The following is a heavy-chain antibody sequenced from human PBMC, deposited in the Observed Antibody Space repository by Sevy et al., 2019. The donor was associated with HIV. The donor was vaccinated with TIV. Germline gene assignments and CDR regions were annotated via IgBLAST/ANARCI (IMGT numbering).Heavy chain of an antibody. CDR2: ISGSGRFT. CDR3: AKGFCSGATCPRDYYDYGMDV. CDR1: EFTFSSYA. J-gene: IGHJ6*02. V-gene: IGHV3-23*01. D-gene: IGHD2-15*01. Sequence: GESLKISCSASEFTFSSYAMSWVRQAPGKGLEWVSSISGSGRFTYYADFVEGRFIISRDNSKNTLSVQMNSLRAEDTAVYYCAKGFCSGATCPRDYYDYGMDVWGQGTTVTVSS.